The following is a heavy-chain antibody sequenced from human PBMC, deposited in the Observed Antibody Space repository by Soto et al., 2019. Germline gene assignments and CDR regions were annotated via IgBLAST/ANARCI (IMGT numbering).Heavy chain of an antibody. CDR3: ARESGCYYSYYYGMDV. Sequence: QVQLQESGPGLVKPSQTLSLTCTVSGGSISSGGYYWSWIRQHPGKGLEWIGYIYYSGSTYYNPSLKSRVTISVDTSKNQFSLKLSSVTAADTAVYYCARESGCYYSYYYGMDVWGQGTTVTVSS. D-gene: IGHD1-26*01. CDR1: GGSISSGGYY. CDR2: IYYSGST. V-gene: IGHV4-31*03. J-gene: IGHJ6*02.